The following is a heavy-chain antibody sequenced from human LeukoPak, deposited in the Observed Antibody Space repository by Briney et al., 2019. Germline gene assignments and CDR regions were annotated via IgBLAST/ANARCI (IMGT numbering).Heavy chain of an antibody. Sequence: ASVKVSCKVSGYTLTELSMHWVRQAPGKAIEWMGGFDPEDGETIYAQKFQGRVTMTEDTSTDTAYMELSSLRSEDTAVYYCATPYGSGSIRYYYYGMDVCGQGTTVTVSS. CDR1: GYTLTELS. V-gene: IGHV1-24*01. CDR3: ATPYGSGSIRYYYYGMDV. J-gene: IGHJ6*02. CDR2: FDPEDGET. D-gene: IGHD3-10*01.